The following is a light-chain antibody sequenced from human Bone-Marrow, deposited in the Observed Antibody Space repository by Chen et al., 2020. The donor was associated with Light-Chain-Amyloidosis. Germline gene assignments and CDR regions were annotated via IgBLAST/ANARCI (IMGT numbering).Light chain of an antibody. CDR1: QSVLYSSNNRNY. CDR3: HQYCSTPRT. CDR2: WAS. Sequence: IVMTQSPDSLAVSLGERATINCKSSQSVLYSSNNRNYLAWYQQKPGQSPKVLIYWASTRESGVPDRFSGSGSGTDFTLTISSLQAEDVAVYYCHQYCSTPRTFGQGTKVEIK. J-gene: IGKJ1*01. V-gene: IGKV4-1*01.